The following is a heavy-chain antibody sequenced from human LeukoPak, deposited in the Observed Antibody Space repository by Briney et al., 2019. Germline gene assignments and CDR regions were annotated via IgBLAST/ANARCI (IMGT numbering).Heavy chain of an antibody. Sequence: GGSLRLSCAASGFTFSSYAMNSVRQAPGKGLEWVSYISFDSLNIYYADSMKGRFTISRDNAKNSLYLQMNSLRAEDTAVYHCVPQRSYGVNPLDYWGQGTPVTASS. CDR2: ISFDSLNI. D-gene: IGHD4-23*01. J-gene: IGHJ4*02. V-gene: IGHV3-48*01. CDR3: VPQRSYGVNPLDY. CDR1: GFTFSSYA.